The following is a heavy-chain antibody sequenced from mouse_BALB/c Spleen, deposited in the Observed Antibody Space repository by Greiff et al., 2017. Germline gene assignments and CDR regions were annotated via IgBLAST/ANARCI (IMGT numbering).Heavy chain of an antibody. CDR3: ANAMDY. J-gene: IGHJ4*01. CDR2: INPGSGGT. Sequence: VQLQQSGAELVRPGTSVKVSCKASGYAFTNYLIEWVKQRPGQGLEWIGVINPGSGGTNYNEKFKGKATLTADKSSSTAYMQLSSLTSDDSAVYFCANAMDYWGQGTSVTVSS. V-gene: IGHV1-54*01. CDR1: GYAFTNYL.